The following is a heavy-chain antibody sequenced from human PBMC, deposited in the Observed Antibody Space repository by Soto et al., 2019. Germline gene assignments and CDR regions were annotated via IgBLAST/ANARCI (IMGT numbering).Heavy chain of an antibody. CDR1: GGSISSYD. J-gene: IGHJ4*02. Sequence: SETLSLTCTVSGGSISSYDWSWIRQPPGKGLEWIGYIYYSGSTNYNPSLKSRVTISVDTSKNQFSLKLSSVTAADTAVYYCARVRCSGGSCYPFDYWGQGTLVTVSS. CDR2: IYYSGST. D-gene: IGHD2-15*01. V-gene: IGHV4-59*12. CDR3: ARVRCSGGSCYPFDY.